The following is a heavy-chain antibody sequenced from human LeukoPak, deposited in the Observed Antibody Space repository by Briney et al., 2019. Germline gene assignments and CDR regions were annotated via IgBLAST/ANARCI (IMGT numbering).Heavy chain of an antibody. CDR3: AKDRITMVRGVTKYYFDY. J-gene: IGHJ4*02. CDR2: IYSGGST. V-gene: IGHV3-53*01. D-gene: IGHD3-10*01. Sequence: QTGGSLRLSCAASGFTVSSNYMSWVRQAPGKGLEWVSVIYSGGSTYYADSVKGRFTISRDNSKNTLYLQMNSLRAEDTAVYYCAKDRITMVRGVTKYYFDYWGQGTLVTVSS. CDR1: GFTVSSNY.